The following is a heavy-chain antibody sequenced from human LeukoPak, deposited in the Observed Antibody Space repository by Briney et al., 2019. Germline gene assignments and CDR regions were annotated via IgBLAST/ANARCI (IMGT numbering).Heavy chain of an antibody. CDR1: GYTFTKSY. D-gene: IGHD2-21*01. V-gene: IGHV7-4-1*02. CDR2: INTNTGNP. CDR3: ASGSSIGNLDYYYMDV. Sequence: ASVKVSCKASGYTFTKSYIHWVRQAPGQGLEWMGWINTNTGNPTYAQGFTGRFVFSLDTSVSTAYLQISSLKTEDTAVYYCASGSSIGNLDYYYMDVWGKGTTVTDSS. J-gene: IGHJ6*03.